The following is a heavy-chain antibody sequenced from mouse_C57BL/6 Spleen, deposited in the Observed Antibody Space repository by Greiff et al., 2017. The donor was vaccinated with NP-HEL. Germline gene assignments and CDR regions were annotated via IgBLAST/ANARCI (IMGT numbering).Heavy chain of an antibody. CDR1: GYAFSSSW. CDR2: IYPGDGDT. D-gene: IGHD1-1*01. J-gene: IGHJ2*01. CDR3: ARSIYYYGSIDY. Sequence: QVQLQQSGPELVKPGASVKISCKASGYAFSSSWMNWVKQRPGKGLEWIGRIYPGDGDTNYNGKLKGKATLTADKSSSTAYMQLSSLTSEDSAVYFCARSIYYYGSIDYWGQGTTLTVSS. V-gene: IGHV1-82*01.